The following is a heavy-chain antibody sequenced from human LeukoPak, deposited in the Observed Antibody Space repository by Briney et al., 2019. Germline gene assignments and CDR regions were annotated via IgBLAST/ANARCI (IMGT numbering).Heavy chain of an antibody. Sequence: PSETLSLTCTVSGGSISSSSYYWGWIRQPPGKGLEWIGSIYYSGTTHYNPSLKSRVTISVDMSKNQFSLKLSSVTAADTAVYYCASLGGYCGGDCYSRPFDYWGQGTLVTVSS. CDR3: ASLGGYCGGDCYSRPFDY. V-gene: IGHV4-39*01. D-gene: IGHD2-21*01. CDR2: IYYSGTT. CDR1: GGSISSSSYY. J-gene: IGHJ4*02.